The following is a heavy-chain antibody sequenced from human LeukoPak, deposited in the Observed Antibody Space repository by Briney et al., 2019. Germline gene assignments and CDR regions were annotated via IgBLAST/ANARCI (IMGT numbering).Heavy chain of an antibody. V-gene: IGHV4-59*01. CDR3: AKGGSPTYYYYGMDV. D-gene: IGHD2-15*01. J-gene: IGHJ6*02. Sequence: SETLSLTCTGSGGSISSYYWSWIRQPPGNGLAWIGYIYYSGSTNYNPSLKSRVTISVDTSKNQFSLKLSSVTAADTAVYYCAKGGSPTYYYYGMDVWGQGTTVTVSS. CDR1: GGSISSYY. CDR2: IYYSGST.